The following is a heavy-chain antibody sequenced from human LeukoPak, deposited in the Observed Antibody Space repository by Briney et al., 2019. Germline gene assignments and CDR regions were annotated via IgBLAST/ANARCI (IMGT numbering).Heavy chain of an antibody. V-gene: IGHV3-23*01. Sequence: GGSLRLSCAASGFTFSSYAMNWVRQAPGKGLEWVSAISASGGSTHYADSVKGRFTISRDNSKNTLYLQMNSLRPEDTAVYYCPKDPYVVGTTQWNSFDPWGQGTLVTVSS. CDR2: ISASGGST. CDR1: GFTFSSYA. D-gene: IGHD1-26*01. J-gene: IGHJ5*02. CDR3: PKDPYVVGTTQWNSFDP.